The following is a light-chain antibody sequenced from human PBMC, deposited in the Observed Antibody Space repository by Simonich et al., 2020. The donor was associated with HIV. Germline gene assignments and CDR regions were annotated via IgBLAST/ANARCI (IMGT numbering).Light chain of an antibody. Sequence: QSVLTQPPSASGTPGQRVTISCSGSSTNIGSNYVYWYQQLPGTAPKLRIYRNNQRPSGVPDRFSGSKSGTSASLAISGLQSEDEADYYCAAWDDSLNGPVFGGGTKLTVL. CDR2: RNN. CDR3: AAWDDSLNGPV. V-gene: IGLV1-47*01. CDR1: STNIGSNY. J-gene: IGLJ3*02.